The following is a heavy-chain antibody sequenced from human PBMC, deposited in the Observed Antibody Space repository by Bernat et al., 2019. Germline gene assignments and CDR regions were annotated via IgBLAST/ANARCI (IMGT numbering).Heavy chain of an antibody. CDR2: VSGGGST. Sequence: QLMESGGGLVQPGGSLRLSCAASGFSFDTFAIAWVRQAPGKGLEWVSTVSGGGSTYYADSVKGRFTISRDNSKKIVYLQMNSLRVDDTAVFYCAKFKGQVLGNYCMNVWGKGTTVTVS. V-gene: IGHV3-23*01. CDR3: AKFKGQVLGNYCMNV. CDR1: GFSFDTFA. J-gene: IGHJ6*03. D-gene: IGHD6-6*01.